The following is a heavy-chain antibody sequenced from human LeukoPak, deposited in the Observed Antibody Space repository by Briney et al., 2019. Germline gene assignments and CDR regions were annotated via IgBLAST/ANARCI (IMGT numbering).Heavy chain of an antibody. D-gene: IGHD3-22*01. CDR1: GYTFTGYC. V-gene: IGHV1-2*02. J-gene: IGHJ4*02. Sequence: ASVKVSCKASGYTFTGYCMHWVRQAPGQGLEWMGWINPNSGGTNYAQKFQGRVTMTRDTSISTAYMELSRLRSDDTAVYYCAKRGVVIRVILVGFHKEAYYFDSWGQGALVTVSS. CDR3: AKRGVVIRVILVGFHKEAYYFDS. CDR2: INPNSGGT.